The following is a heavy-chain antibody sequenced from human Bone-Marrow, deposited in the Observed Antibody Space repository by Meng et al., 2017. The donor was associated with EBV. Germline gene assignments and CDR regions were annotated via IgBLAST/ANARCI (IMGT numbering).Heavy chain of an antibody. CDR2: INPNSGGT. V-gene: IGHV1-2*06. Sequence: QVQLVQSGAEVKKPGASVKDSCKASGYTFTGYYMHWVRQAPGQGLEWMGRINPNSGGTNYAQKFQGRVTMTRDTSISTAYMELSRLRSDDTAVYYCARVLGVIAAVPGYWGQGTLVTVSS. CDR3: ARVLGVIAAVPGY. J-gene: IGHJ4*02. CDR1: GYTFTGYY. D-gene: IGHD6-13*01.